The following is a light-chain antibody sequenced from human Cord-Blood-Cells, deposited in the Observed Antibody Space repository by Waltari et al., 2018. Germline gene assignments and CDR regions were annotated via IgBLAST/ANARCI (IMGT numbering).Light chain of an antibody. V-gene: IGLV2-14*01. CDR1: SSDVGGYNY. CDR3: SSYTSSSTFV. Sequence: QSALTQPASVSGSPGQSITISCTGTSSDVGGYNYVSWYQQHPGKAPKLMSYDVSKRPSGVSNRVSGSKSGNTASLTISGLQAEDEADDYCSSYTSSSTFVFGTGTKVTVL. J-gene: IGLJ1*01. CDR2: DVS.